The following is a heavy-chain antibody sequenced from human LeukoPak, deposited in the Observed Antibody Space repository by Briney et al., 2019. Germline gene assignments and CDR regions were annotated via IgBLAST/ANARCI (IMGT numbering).Heavy chain of an antibody. J-gene: IGHJ4*02. CDR3: ARDVGSLAGNS. Sequence: SGTLSLTCTVSGDSISSRSWWNWVRQPPGKGLEWIGEMYHSGTTNYNPSLNSRVTISVDKSKNQFSLKLTSVTAADTAFYYCARDVGSLAGNSWGQGTLVTVSS. V-gene: IGHV4-4*02. CDR2: MYHSGTT. CDR1: GDSISSRSW. D-gene: IGHD6-19*01.